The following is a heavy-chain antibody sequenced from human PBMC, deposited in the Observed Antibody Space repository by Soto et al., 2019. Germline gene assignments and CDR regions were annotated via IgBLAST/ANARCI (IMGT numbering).Heavy chain of an antibody. CDR1: GGSISSYY. V-gene: IGHV4-4*07. Sequence: PWETLSLTCAVSGGSISSYYWSWIRQPAGKGLEWIGRIYTSGSTKYNPSLKSGVTMSVDTSKNQFSLKLSSVTAADTAVYYCARASRASSSWHRWGCFDPWGQGTLVTVSS. J-gene: IGHJ5*02. CDR3: ARASRASSSWHRWGCFDP. D-gene: IGHD6-13*01. CDR2: IYTSGST.